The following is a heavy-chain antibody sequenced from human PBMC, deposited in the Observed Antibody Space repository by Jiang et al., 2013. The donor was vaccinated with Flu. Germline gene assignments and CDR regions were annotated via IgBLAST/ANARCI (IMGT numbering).Heavy chain of an antibody. D-gene: IGHD6-6*01. Sequence: KPTQTLTLTCTFSGFSLSTSGMCVSWIRQPPGKALEWLARIDWDDDKYYSTSLKTRLTISKDTSKNQVVLTMTNMDPVDTATYYCARSRTAIAAHDYWGQGTLVTVSS. CDR3: ARSRTAIAAHDY. CDR2: IDWDDDK. V-gene: IGHV2-70*11. CDR1: GFSLSTSGMC. J-gene: IGHJ4*02.